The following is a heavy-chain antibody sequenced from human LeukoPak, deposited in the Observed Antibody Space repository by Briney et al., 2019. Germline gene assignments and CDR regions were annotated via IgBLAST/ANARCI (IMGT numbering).Heavy chain of an antibody. J-gene: IGHJ4*02. V-gene: IGHV1-69*13. CDR3: ARDQNYYDSSGYYSPLNY. Sequence: GASVKVSCKAFGGTFSSYAISWVRQAPGQGLEWMGGIIPIFGTANYAQKFQGRVTITADESTSTAYMELSSLRSEDTAVYYCARDQNYYDSSGYYSPLNYWGQGTLVTVSS. D-gene: IGHD3-22*01. CDR1: GGTFSSYA. CDR2: IIPIFGTA.